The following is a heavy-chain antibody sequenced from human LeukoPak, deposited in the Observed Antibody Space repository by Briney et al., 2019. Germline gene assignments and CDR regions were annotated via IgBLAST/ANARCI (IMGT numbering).Heavy chain of an antibody. D-gene: IGHD5-18*01. V-gene: IGHV4-34*01. CDR1: GGSFSGYY. CDR3: ARDPIELWPSPYYYGMDV. J-gene: IGHJ6*02. Sequence: SETLSLTCVVYGGSFSGYYWSWIRQPPGKGLEWIGEINHSGSTNYNPSLKSRVTISVDTSKNQFSLKLSSVTAADTAVYYCARDPIELWPSPYYYGMDVWGQGTTVTVSS. CDR2: INHSGST.